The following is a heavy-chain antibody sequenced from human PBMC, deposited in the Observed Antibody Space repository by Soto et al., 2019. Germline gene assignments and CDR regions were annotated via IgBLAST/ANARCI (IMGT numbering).Heavy chain of an antibody. CDR2: SYYNGNS. D-gene: IGHD7-27*01. Sequence: QVQLQESGPGLVKPSETLSLTCTVSGGSISNHYWSWIRQPPGKGLEWIGYSYYNGNSNYNPPLKRRVTMSVDTFKNQISLTSSSVTAADTAVYYCTRANWYSEYWGQGTLVTVSS. CDR3: TRANWYSEY. CDR1: GGSISNHY. J-gene: IGHJ4*02. V-gene: IGHV4-59*11.